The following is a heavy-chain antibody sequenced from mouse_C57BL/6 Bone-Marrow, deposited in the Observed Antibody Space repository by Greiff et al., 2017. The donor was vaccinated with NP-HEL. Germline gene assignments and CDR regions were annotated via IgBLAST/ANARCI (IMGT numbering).Heavy chain of an antibody. D-gene: IGHD2-5*01. CDR3: ARCYSNYVYAMDY. CDR1: GYTFTDYY. Sequence: EVQLQQSGPELVKPGASVKISCKASGYTFTDYYMNWVKQSHGKSLEWIGDINPNNGGTSYNQKFKGKATLTVDKSSSTAYMELRSLTSEDSAVYYCARCYSNYVYAMDYWGQGTSVTVSS. J-gene: IGHJ4*01. CDR2: INPNNGGT. V-gene: IGHV1-26*01.